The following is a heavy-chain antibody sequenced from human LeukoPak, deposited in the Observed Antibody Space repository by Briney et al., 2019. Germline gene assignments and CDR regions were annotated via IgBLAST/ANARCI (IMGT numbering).Heavy chain of an antibody. D-gene: IGHD2-15*01. CDR3: ARRYCSGGSCYPIDY. CDR1: GFTLSSYS. J-gene: IGHJ4*02. CDR2: ISSSSSTI. V-gene: IGHV3-48*01. Sequence: PGGSLRLSCAASGFTLSSYSMNWVRQAPGKGLEWVSYISSSSSTIYYADSVKGRFTISRDNAKNSLYLQMNSLRAEDTAVYYCARRYCSGGSCYPIDYWGQGTLVTVSS.